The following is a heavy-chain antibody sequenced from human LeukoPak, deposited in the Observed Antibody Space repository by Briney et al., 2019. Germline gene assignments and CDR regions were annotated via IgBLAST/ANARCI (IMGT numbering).Heavy chain of an antibody. CDR2: ITPKSGDT. V-gene: IGHV1-2*02. CDR3: ARVRLADERAWAY. Sequence: ASVKVSCKASGYTFSDFYIHWVRQAPGQGLEYVGWITPKSGDTYSPQRFQGRVTMTRDASISTAYMELSSLRSDDTAVYFCARVRLADERAWAYWGQGTLVTVSS. J-gene: IGHJ4*02. D-gene: IGHD3-3*02. CDR1: GYTFSDFY.